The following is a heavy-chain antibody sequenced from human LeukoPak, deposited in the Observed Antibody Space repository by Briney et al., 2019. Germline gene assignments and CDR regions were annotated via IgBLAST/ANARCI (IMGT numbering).Heavy chain of an antibody. CDR1: GYTFTGYY. V-gene: IGHV1-2*02. CDR2: INPNSGGT. CDR3: ARGDFWSGYAYYFDY. J-gene: IGHJ4*02. D-gene: IGHD3-3*01. Sequence: ASVKVSCKASGYTFTGYYMHWVRQAPGQGLEWMGWINPNSGGTNYAQKFQGRVTMTRDTSVSTVYMELSRLRSDDTAVYYCARGDFWSGYAYYFDYWGQGTLVTVSS.